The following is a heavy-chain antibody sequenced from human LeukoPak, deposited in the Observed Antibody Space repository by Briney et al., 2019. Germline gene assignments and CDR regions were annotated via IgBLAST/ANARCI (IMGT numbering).Heavy chain of an antibody. CDR3: ARDGWELPANY. Sequence: GGSLRLSCAASGFTFSSYAMSWVRQAPGKGLEWVSGVSGSGDSTYYADSARGRFTVSRDNAKNTLYLQMNSLRAEDTAVYYCARDGWELPANYWGQGTLVTVSS. V-gene: IGHV3-23*01. J-gene: IGHJ4*02. CDR2: VSGSGDST. D-gene: IGHD1-26*01. CDR1: GFTFSSYA.